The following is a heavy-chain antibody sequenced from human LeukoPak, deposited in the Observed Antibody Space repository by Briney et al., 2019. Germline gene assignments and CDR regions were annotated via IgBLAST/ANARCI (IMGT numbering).Heavy chain of an antibody. J-gene: IGHJ4*02. D-gene: IGHD1-7*01. Sequence: GGSLRLSCAAPGFPFSTYWMTWVRQAPGKGLEWVANIKQDGSEKYYVDSVKGRFTISRDNAKNALYLQMNSLRAEDTAVYYCARRITGTTGCVDYWGQGTLVTVSS. CDR3: ARRITGTTGCVDY. CDR1: GFPFSTYW. V-gene: IGHV3-7*01. CDR2: IKQDGSEK.